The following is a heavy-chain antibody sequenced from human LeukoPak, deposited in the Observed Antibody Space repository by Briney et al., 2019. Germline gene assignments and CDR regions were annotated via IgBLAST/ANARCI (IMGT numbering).Heavy chain of an antibody. CDR2: ISGRGDST. Sequence: GGSLRLSCAASRFTFSSYAMSWVRQGPGKGLEWVSSISGRGDSTYYADSVKGRFTISRDNSKKTLYLQLNSLGVEDTAVYFCAKHKESYGDSCLDDYWGQGALVTVSS. CDR1: RFTFSSYA. CDR3: AKHKESYGDSCLDDY. V-gene: IGHV3-23*01. J-gene: IGHJ4*02. D-gene: IGHD4-17*01.